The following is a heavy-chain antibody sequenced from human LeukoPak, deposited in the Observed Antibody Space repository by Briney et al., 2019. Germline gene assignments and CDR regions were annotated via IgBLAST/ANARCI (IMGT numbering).Heavy chain of an antibody. CDR3: ARHRGSTVPTFYGMDV. CDR1: GYDFITYW. J-gene: IGHJ6*02. CDR2: IYPGDSDT. D-gene: IGHD3-10*01. V-gene: IGHV5-51*01. Sequence: GESLRISCQGSGYDFITYWIAWVRQMPGEGLEWMGIIYPGDSDTRYSPSFQGQVTISADKSISTAYLQWSRLKASDTAMYYCARHRGSTVPTFYGMDVWGQGTTVTVSS.